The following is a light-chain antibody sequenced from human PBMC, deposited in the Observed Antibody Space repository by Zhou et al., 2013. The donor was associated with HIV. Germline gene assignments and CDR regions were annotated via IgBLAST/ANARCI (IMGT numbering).Light chain of an antibody. CDR3: QQYGTSPTT. Sequence: EIVLTQSPGTLSLSPGERATLSCRASQSVSSSYLAWYQQKPGQAPRLLIYGPSRRASGIPDRFSGSGSGTDFTLTISRLEPEDFAVYYCQQYGTSPTTFGQGTKLEIK. CDR1: QSVSSSY. V-gene: IGKV3-20*01. CDR2: GPS. J-gene: IGKJ2*01.